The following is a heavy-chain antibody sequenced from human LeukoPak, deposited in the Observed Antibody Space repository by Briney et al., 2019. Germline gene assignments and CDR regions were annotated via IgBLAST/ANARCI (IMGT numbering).Heavy chain of an antibody. Sequence: PGGSLRLSCAASGFTFSGYGMHWVRQAPGKGLEWVALISYGGGNKYYADSVKGRFTISRDNSKNTVYLQMNSLRAEDTAVYYCAKDRDGRYYFDYWGQGTQVTVSS. CDR3: AKDRDGRYYFDY. J-gene: IGHJ4*02. CDR1: GFTFSGYG. V-gene: IGHV3-30*18. CDR2: ISYGGGNK. D-gene: IGHD6-6*01.